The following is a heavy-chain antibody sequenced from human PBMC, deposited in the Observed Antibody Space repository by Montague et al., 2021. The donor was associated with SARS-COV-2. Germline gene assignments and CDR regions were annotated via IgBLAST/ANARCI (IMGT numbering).Heavy chain of an antibody. Sequence: SLRLSCAASGFTFGDHGMSWVRQAPGKGLEWVSGINWNGGSTGYADSVKGRFTIYRDNAKNSLYMQMNSLRAEDTALYYCARGIVGATVPLDYYYGMDVWGQGTTVTVSS. D-gene: IGHD1-26*01. V-gene: IGHV3-20*04. CDR2: INWNGGST. J-gene: IGHJ6*02. CDR1: GFTFGDHG. CDR3: ARGIVGATVPLDYYYGMDV.